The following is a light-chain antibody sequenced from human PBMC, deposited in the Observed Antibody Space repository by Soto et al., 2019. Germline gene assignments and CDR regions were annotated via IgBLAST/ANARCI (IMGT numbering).Light chain of an antibody. CDR1: SSDAENYNL. CDR2: EGN. J-gene: IGLJ1*01. Sequence: QSAVTHSDSVSESPRHSIKISCTGTSSDAENYNLLSWYQQHPGKAPKLMIHEGNKRPSGISNRFSASKSGKTASLTIYGLQAEYAVESYRSSYAGISSYVFGT. V-gene: IGLV2-23*01. CDR3: SSYAGISSYV.